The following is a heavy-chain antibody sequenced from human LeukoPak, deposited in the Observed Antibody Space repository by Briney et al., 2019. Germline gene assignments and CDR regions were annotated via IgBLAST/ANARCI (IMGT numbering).Heavy chain of an antibody. J-gene: IGHJ4*02. CDR3: ARVGHSWYGYFDV. CDR1: GYDISTFG. CDR2: SSVYNGKA. D-gene: IGHD6-13*01. Sequence: ASVKVSCKGSGYDISTFGITWVRQAPGQGLEWMGWSSVYNGKATYAKNFQGRVSMTTDLPPTTAYMELRTLRSDDTAVYYCARVGHSWYGYFDVWGQGTVLTVSS. V-gene: IGHV1-18*01.